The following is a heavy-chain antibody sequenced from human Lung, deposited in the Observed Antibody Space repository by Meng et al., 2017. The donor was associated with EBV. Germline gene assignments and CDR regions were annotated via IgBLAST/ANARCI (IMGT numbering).Heavy chain of an antibody. CDR2: ISYHGWNT. CDR3: AKDPSIAASPQPNFFDA. CDR1: GDSINSYY. D-gene: IGHD6-25*01. V-gene: IGHV3-30*18. J-gene: IGHJ5*01. Sequence: HVHLQALGPRMLKPSQPLSLTYTVSGDSINSYYWHWIRQPDGKGLEWMALISYHGWNTYYANSVKGRFTISRDNSNNTLYLHMNSLRPEDTAIYYCAKDPSIAASPQPNFFDAWGHGTLVTVLL.